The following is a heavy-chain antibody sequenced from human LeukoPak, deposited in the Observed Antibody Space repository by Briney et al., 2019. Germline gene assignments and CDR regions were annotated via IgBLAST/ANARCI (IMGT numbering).Heavy chain of an antibody. D-gene: IGHD6-19*01. Sequence: SETLSLTCTVSGASISSYYWSWIRRPPGKGLVGIAYIYDSGSANYNPSLESRVTTSVDTSKNQFSLMLSSVTAADTAVYFCARHGGGWSFDYWGQGTLVTVSS. CDR3: ARHGGGWSFDY. J-gene: IGHJ4*02. V-gene: IGHV4-59*08. CDR2: IYDSGSA. CDR1: GASISSYY.